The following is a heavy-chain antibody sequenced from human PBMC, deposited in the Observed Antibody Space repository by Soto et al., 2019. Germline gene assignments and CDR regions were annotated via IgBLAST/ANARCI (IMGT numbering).Heavy chain of an antibody. J-gene: IGHJ4*02. D-gene: IGHD3-22*01. CDR3: ARDLMGGYYDSSGYRPRSSSWPHY. CDR1: GFTFSSYA. Sequence: GGSLRLSCAASGFTFSSYAMHWVRQAPGKGLEWVAVISYDGSNKYYADSVKGRFTISRDNSKNTLYLQMNSLRAEDTAVYYCARDLMGGYYDSSGYRPRSSSWPHYWGQGTLVTVSS. CDR2: ISYDGSNK. V-gene: IGHV3-30-3*01.